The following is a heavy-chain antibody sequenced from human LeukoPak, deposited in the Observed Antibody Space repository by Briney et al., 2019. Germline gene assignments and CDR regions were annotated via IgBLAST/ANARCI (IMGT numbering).Heavy chain of an antibody. V-gene: IGHV3-7*01. J-gene: IGHJ6*02. CDR2: IKQDGSEK. D-gene: IGHD2-15*01. CDR3: ARDRWELLSNSYHYCGLDV. Sequence: GGSLRLSCAASGFTFSNYWMSWVRQAPGKGLEWVAKIKQDGSEKCYVDSVKGRFTISRDNAKNSLYLQMTSLRAEDTAVYYCARDRWELLSNSYHYCGLDVWGQGTTVTVSS. CDR1: GFTFSNYW.